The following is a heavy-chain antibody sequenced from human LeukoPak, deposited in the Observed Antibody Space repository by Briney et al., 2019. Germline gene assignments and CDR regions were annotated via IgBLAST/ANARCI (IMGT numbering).Heavy chain of an antibody. Sequence: GGSLRLSCAASGFTFSSYSMNWVRQAPGKGLEWVSYISSSSSTIYYADSVKGRFTISRDNSKNTLYLQMNSLRAEDTAVYYCAKGGRNIVVVSADNYFDYWGQGTLVTVSS. V-gene: IGHV3-48*01. J-gene: IGHJ4*02. CDR2: ISSSSSTI. D-gene: IGHD2-2*01. CDR1: GFTFSSYS. CDR3: AKGGRNIVVVSADNYFDY.